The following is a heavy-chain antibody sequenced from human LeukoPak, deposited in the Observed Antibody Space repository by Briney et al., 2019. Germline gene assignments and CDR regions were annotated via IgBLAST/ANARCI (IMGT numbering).Heavy chain of an antibody. CDR3: ARTQHLVLRSPLDP. V-gene: IGHV1-2*02. D-gene: IGHD6-13*01. CDR2: IYPNSGGT. Sequence: ASVKVSCKASRYTFAGYYMHWVRQAPGQGLEWMGWIYPNSGGTNYAQKFQGRVTMTRDTSISTAYMELSRLRSDDTAVYYCARTQHLVLRSPLDPWGQGTLVTVSS. CDR1: RYTFAGYY. J-gene: IGHJ5*02.